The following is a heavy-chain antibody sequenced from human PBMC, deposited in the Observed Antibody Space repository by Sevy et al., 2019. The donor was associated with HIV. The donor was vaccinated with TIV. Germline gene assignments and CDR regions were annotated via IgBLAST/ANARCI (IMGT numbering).Heavy chain of an antibody. Sequence: GESLKISCEGSGYSFTTYWIGWVHQMPGKGLEWMGVIYPDDSDTRYNPSFPGQVTISADKSINTAYLEWSSLKASDTAIYYCARLEQRHCNGAHCYPFDYWGQGTLVTVSS. CDR3: ARLEQRHCNGAHCYPFDY. J-gene: IGHJ4*02. V-gene: IGHV5-51*07. CDR2: IYPDDSDT. D-gene: IGHD2-21*01. CDR1: GYSFTTYW.